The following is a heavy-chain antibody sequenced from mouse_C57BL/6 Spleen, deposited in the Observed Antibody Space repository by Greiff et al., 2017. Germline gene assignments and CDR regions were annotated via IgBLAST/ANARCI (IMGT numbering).Heavy chain of an antibody. V-gene: IGHV1-15*01. CDR1: GYTFTDYE. CDR2: IDPETGGT. D-gene: IGHD4-1*01. Sequence: QVHVKQSGAELVRPGASVTLSCKASGYTFTDYEMHWVKQTPVHGLEWIGAIDPETGGTAYNQKFKGKAILTADKSSSTAYMELRSLTSEDSAVXYCARGELRRCFDVWGTGTTVTVSS. CDR3: ARGELRRCFDV. J-gene: IGHJ1*03.